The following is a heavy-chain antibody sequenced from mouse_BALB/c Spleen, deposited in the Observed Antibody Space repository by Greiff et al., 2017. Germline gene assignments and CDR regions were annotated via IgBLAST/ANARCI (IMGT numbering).Heavy chain of an antibody. D-gene: IGHD1-1*01. J-gene: IGHJ4*01. CDR3: ARDTFITTVVAPGYAMDY. Sequence: EVQVVESGGGLVKPGGSLKLSCAASGFTFSDYYMYWVRQTPEKRLEWVATISDGGSYTYYPDSVKGRFTISRDNAKNNLYLQMSSLKSEDTAMYYCARDTFITTVVAPGYAMDYWGQGTSVTVSS. CDR2: ISDGGSYT. V-gene: IGHV5-4*02. CDR1: GFTFSDYY.